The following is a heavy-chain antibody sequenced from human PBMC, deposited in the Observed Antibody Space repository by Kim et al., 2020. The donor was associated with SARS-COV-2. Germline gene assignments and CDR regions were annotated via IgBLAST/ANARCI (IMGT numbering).Heavy chain of an antibody. CDR3: TTEGTY. J-gene: IGHJ4*02. CDR2: IKTKTDGGTT. CDR1: GFTFSKAW. V-gene: IGHV3-15*01. Sequence: LSLTCAASGFTFSKAWMTRVRQAPGKGLEWVGRIKTKTDGGTTDYAAPVKGRFTISRDDTKNTLFLQMNSLKTDDTAVYYCTTEGTYWGQGTLVAVSS.